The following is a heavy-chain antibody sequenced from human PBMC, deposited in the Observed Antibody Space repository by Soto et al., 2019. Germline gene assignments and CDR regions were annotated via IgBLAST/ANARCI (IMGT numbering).Heavy chain of an antibody. CDR3: GRRANRGMDV. Sequence: SVKVSCNSSGGSFSNYAISWVRQAPGQGLEWLGWVIPVFNSANYAPKFQGRVTITADTSTSTVYMEVSSLAPDDTAVYYCGRRANRGMDVSVRGDTRTVSS. CDR2: VIPVFNSA. J-gene: IGHJ6*02. V-gene: IGHV1-69*06. D-gene: IGHD2-8*01. CDR1: GGSFSNYA.